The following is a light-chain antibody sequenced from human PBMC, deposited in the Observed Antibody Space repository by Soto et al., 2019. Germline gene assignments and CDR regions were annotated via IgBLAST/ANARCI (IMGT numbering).Light chain of an antibody. Sequence: QSALTQAASVSGSPGQSITISCTGTSSDVGGYNYVSWFQQHPGIVPKLMIYEVSNRPSGVSNRFSGSKSVNTASLTISGLQSEDEAYYYCISYTSKSTWVFGGGTKLTVL. CDR2: EVS. CDR1: SSDVGGYNY. CDR3: ISYTSKSTWV. V-gene: IGLV2-14*01. J-gene: IGLJ2*01.